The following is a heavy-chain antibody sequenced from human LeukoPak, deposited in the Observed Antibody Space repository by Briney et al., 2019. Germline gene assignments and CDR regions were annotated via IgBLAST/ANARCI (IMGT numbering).Heavy chain of an antibody. CDR3: ARHHIIRYFDWIRGIDAFDI. D-gene: IGHD3-9*01. CDR2: IYYSGST. Sequence: SETLSLTCTVSGGSISSSSYYWGWIRQPPGKGLEWIGSIYYSGSTYYNPSLKSRVTISVDTSKNQFSLKLSSVTAADTAVYYCARHHIIRYFDWIRGIDAFDIWGQGTMVTVSS. J-gene: IGHJ3*02. CDR1: GGSISSSSYY. V-gene: IGHV4-39*01.